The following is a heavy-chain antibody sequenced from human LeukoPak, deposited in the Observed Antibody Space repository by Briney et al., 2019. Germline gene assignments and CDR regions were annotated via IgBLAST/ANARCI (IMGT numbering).Heavy chain of an antibody. V-gene: IGHV1-69*05. CDR2: IIPIFGTA. Sequence: SVKVSCKASGGTFSSYAISWVRQAPGQGHEWMGGIIPIFGTANYAQKFQGRVTITTDESTSTAYMELSSLRSEDTAVYYCAGILPFRNWFDPWGQGTLVTVSS. J-gene: IGHJ5*02. CDR3: AGILPFRNWFDP. D-gene: IGHD2-2*01. CDR1: GGTFSSYA.